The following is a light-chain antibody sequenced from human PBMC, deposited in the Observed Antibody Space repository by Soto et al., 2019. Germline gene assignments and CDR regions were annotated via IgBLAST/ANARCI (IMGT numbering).Light chain of an antibody. J-gene: IGLJ3*02. CDR1: SDYSHYK. CDR2: VGTGGIVG. V-gene: IGLV9-49*01. Sequence: QSVLTQPPSASASLGASVTLTCTLSSDYSHYKVDWYQQRPGKGPRFVMRVGTGGIVGSKGDGIPDRFSVLGSGLNRYLTIENIQEEDESDYHCGADHGSGSNFVWVFGGGTKVTVL. CDR3: GADHGSGSNFVWV.